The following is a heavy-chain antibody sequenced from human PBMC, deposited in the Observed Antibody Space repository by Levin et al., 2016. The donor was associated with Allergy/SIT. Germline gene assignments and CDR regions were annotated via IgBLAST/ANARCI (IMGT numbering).Heavy chain of an antibody. J-gene: IGHJ6*02. CDR2: IYWDDNK. CDR1: GFSLSTSGEG. V-gene: IGHV2-5*02. D-gene: IGHD5-18*01. Sequence: SGPTLVKPTQTLTLTCTFSGFSLSTSGEGVGWIRQPPGKALECLAFIYWDDNKRYSPYLQSRLSITKDTSRNQVVLTMTDMDPADTATYYCAHRHQRHYNYGNYYGMDVWGQGTTVTVSS. CDR3: AHRHQRHYNYGNYYGMDV.